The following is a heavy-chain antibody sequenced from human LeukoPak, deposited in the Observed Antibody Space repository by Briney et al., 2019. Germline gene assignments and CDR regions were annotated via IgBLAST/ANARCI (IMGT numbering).Heavy chain of an antibody. V-gene: IGHV3-11*01. CDR2: ISSSGSTI. Sequence: GGSLRLSCAASGFTFSDYYMSWIRQAPGKGLEWVSYISSSGSTIYYADSVKGRFTISRDNAKNSLYLQMNSLRAEDTAVYYCARDSSSWYPLTFDPWGQGTLVTVSS. CDR1: GFTFSDYY. CDR3: ARDSSSWYPLTFDP. J-gene: IGHJ5*02. D-gene: IGHD6-13*01.